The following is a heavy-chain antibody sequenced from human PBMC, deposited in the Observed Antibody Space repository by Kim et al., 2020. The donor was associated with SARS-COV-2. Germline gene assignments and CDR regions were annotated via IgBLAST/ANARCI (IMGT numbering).Heavy chain of an antibody. D-gene: IGHD4-17*01. CDR2: IKQDGSEK. J-gene: IGHJ3*02. CDR3: ARVRLNDYGDYEVAFDI. V-gene: IGHV3-7*01. Sequence: GGSLRLSCAASGFTFSSYWMSWVRQAPGKGLEWVANIKQDGSEKYYVDSVKGRFTISRDNAKNSLYLQMNSLRAEDTAVYYCARVRLNDYGDYEVAFDIWGQGTMVTVSS. CDR1: GFTFSSYW.